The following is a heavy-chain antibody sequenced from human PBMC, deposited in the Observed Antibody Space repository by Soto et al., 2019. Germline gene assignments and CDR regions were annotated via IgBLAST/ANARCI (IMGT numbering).Heavy chain of an antibody. CDR1: GFTFNNYA. V-gene: IGHV3-23*01. CDR2: ISGGGDTT. J-gene: IGHJ4*02. D-gene: IGHD3-10*01. CDR3: AKGRGGSGSLTPRVDF. Sequence: EVQLLESGGGLVQPGGSLRLSCAASGFTFNNYAMTWVRQAPGKGLEWVSAISGGGDTTSYADSVKGRFTVPRDGSKNTLYLQMSSLRAEDTALYYCAKGRGGSGSLTPRVDFWGQGTLVPVSS.